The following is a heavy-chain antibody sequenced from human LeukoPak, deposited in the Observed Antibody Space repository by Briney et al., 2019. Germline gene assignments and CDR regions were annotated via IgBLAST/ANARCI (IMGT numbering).Heavy chain of an antibody. CDR1: EFTFRNYW. Sequence: GGSLRLSCAASEFTFRNYWMCWVRQAPGKGLEWVANIKEDGSEKHYVDSVKGRFTISRDNAKNSLYLQMNRLRVEDTAVYYCARVWWATAGYWGQGTLVTVSS. CDR3: ARVWWATAGY. CDR2: IKEDGSEK. D-gene: IGHD2-8*02. V-gene: IGHV3-7*01. J-gene: IGHJ4*02.